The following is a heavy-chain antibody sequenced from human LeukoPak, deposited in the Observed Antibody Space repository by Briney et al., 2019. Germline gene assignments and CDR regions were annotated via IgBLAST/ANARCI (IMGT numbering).Heavy chain of an antibody. Sequence: GRSLRLSCAASGFTFDDYAMHWVRQAPGKGLEWVSGISWNSGSIGYADSVKGRFTISRDNAKNSLYLQMNSLRAEDTALYYCARGTGDYWGPGTLVTVSS. CDR1: GFTFDDYA. V-gene: IGHV3-9*01. J-gene: IGHJ4*02. CDR3: ARGTGDY. D-gene: IGHD2-15*01. CDR2: ISWNSGSI.